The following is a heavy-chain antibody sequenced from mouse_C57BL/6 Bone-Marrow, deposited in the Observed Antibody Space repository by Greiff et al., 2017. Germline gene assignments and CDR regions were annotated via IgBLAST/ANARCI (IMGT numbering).Heavy chain of an antibody. V-gene: IGHV5-17*01. CDR1: GFTFSDYG. D-gene: IGHD2-3*01. J-gene: IGHJ4*01. Sequence: DVMLVESGGGLVKPGGSLKLSCAASGFTFSDYGMHWVRQAPEKGLEWVAYISSGSSTIYYADTVKGRFTISRDNAKNTLFLQMTSLRSEDTAMYYCARQYDGYYVFYAMDYWGQGTSVTVSS. CDR2: ISSGSSTI. CDR3: ARQYDGYYVFYAMDY.